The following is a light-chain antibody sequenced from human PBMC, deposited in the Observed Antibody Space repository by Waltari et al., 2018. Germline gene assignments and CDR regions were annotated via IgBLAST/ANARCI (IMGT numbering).Light chain of an antibody. J-gene: IGLJ3*02. CDR1: SSNIGAASD. V-gene: IGLV1-40*01. Sequence: QSVLTQPPSVSGAPGQRVTISCTGSSSNIGAASDVHWYQQLPGTAPNLLIYGKNTRPSGVPDRFSASKSGTSASLAITGLQAEDEADYYCQSYDSSLSGWVFGGRTKLTVL. CDR3: QSYDSSLSGWV. CDR2: GKN.